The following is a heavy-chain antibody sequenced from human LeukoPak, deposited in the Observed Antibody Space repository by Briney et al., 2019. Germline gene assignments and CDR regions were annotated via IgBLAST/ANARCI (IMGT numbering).Heavy chain of an antibody. V-gene: IGHV3-23*01. CDR3: ANEIRPNDY. CDR1: EFDFSSHA. J-gene: IGHJ4*02. CDR2: ISISGSKT. Sequence: GGSLRLSCAASEFDFSSHAMTWVRQAPGKGLEWVSVISISGSKTYYADSVKGRFTISRDNSKNTLYLQMNSLRAEDTAVYYCANEIRPNDYWGQGTQVTVSS. D-gene: IGHD4-17*01.